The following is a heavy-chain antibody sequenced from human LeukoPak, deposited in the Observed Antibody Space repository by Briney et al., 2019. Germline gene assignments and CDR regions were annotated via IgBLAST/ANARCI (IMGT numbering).Heavy chain of an antibody. CDR2: IIPILGIA. CDR1: GFTFTSYY. D-gene: IGHD2-21*02. Sequence: SVKVSCKASGFTFTSYYMHWVRQAPGQGLEWMGRIIPILGIANYAQKFQGRVTITADKSTSTAYMGLSSLRSEDTAVYYCARDSDIVVVTAIRHFDYWGQGTLVTVSS. CDR3: ARDSDIVVVTAIRHFDY. J-gene: IGHJ4*02. V-gene: IGHV1-69*04.